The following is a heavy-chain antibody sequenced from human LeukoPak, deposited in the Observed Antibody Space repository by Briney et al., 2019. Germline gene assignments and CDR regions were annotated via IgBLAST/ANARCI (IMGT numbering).Heavy chain of an antibody. CDR3: ARVGPGGWSPPHPFDY. CDR2: ISAYNGNT. V-gene: IGHV1-18*01. Sequence: ASVKVSCKASGYFFTAYGISWVRQAPGQGLEWMGWISAYNGNTNYAQKLQGRVTMTTDTSTSTAYMELRSLRSDDTAVCYCARVGPGGWSPPHPFDYWGQGTLVTVSS. CDR1: GYFFTAYG. D-gene: IGHD6-19*01. J-gene: IGHJ4*02.